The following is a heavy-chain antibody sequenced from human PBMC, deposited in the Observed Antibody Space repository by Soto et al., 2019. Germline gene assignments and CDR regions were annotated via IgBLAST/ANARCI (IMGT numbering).Heavy chain of an antibody. D-gene: IGHD1-1*01. CDR2: ISYDGKKK. CDR1: GFAFSTYG. Sequence: PGGSLRLSCEASGFAFSTYGMHWFHQPPGRGLEWVALISYDGKKKYYADSVKGRFTVSRDNSENTVFLQMNSLRSEDTALYSCARVLLEPWPVDHWGQGTQVTVS. CDR3: ARVLLEPWPVDH. V-gene: IGHV3-30*01. J-gene: IGHJ4*02.